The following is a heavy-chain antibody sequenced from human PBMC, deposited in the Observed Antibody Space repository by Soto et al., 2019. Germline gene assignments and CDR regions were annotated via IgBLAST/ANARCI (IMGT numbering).Heavy chain of an antibody. CDR1: GVSISSLY. Sequence: SETLSLTCTVSGVSISSLYWSWIRQPPGKGLEWIGNIYYSGSTNYNPSLKSRVTISVDTSKNQFSLKLSSVTAADTAVYYCARLGYCSSTGCYVLIHYYWGQGTLVTVSS. D-gene: IGHD2-2*01. V-gene: IGHV4-59*01. CDR2: IYYSGST. J-gene: IGHJ4*02. CDR3: ARLGYCSSTGCYVLIHYY.